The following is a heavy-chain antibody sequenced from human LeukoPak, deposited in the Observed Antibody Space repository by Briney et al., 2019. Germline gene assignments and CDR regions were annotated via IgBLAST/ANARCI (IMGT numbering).Heavy chain of an antibody. CDR1: GFTFSNYA. CDR3: AKGPDDGAFDY. Sequence: GGSLRLSCAASGFTFSNYAMNWVRQAPGKGLEWVSAISGSRGRTYYADSVKGRFTISRDNSKNTLYPQMNSLTAEDTAVYYCAKGPDDGAFDYWGQGTLVTVSS. J-gene: IGHJ4*02. D-gene: IGHD4-17*01. CDR2: ISGSRGRT. V-gene: IGHV3-23*01.